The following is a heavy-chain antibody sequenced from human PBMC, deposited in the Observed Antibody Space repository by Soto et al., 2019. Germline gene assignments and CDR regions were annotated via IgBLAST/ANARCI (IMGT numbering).Heavy chain of an antibody. CDR2: IGSAGDT. CDR1: GFTLSGYD. D-gene: IGHD2-15*01. J-gene: IGHJ6*02. Sequence: EVQLVESGGGLVQPGGSLRLSCAASGFTLSGYDIHWVRQATGKGLEWVSGIGSAGDTHYEDSVKGRFTISRENAKNSLYLQMNSLRDGDTAVYYCTRKTPPEGMAVWGQGNTVTVSS. CDR3: TRKTPPEGMAV. V-gene: IGHV3-13*01.